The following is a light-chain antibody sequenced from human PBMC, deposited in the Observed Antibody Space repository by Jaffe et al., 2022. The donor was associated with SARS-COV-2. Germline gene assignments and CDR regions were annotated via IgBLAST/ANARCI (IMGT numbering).Light chain of an antibody. CDR2: DAS. CDR1: QDIGKY. J-gene: IGKJ1*01. CDR3: QQYDNLPRT. Sequence: DIQMTQSPSSLSASIGDRVTITCQASQDIGKYLNWYQQKVGKAPKLLIYDASALETGVPSRFSGGGSGTDFTFTISSLQPEDIATYYCQQYDNLPRTFGQGT. V-gene: IGKV1-33*01.